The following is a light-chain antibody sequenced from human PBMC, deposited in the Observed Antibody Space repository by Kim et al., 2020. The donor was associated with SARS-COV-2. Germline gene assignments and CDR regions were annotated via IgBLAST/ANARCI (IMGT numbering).Light chain of an antibody. CDR1: SSNIESNY. CDR3: ATWDDSLNTYV. V-gene: IGLV1-47*02. J-gene: IGLJ1*01. Sequence: RVAIACYGSSSNIESNYVYGDQQFPGPAPRLVIYTDNQRPSGVPDRFSESKSGASASLAISGLRAEDEADYFCATWDDSLNTYVFGTGTKVTVL. CDR2: TDN.